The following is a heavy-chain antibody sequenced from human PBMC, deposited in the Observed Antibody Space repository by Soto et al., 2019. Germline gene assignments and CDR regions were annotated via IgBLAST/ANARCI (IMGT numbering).Heavy chain of an antibody. V-gene: IGHV3-33*01. Sequence: QVQLVESGGGVVQPGRSLRLSCAASGFTFSSYGMHWVRQAPGKGLEWVAVIWYDGSNKYYADSVKGRFTISRDNYKNTRYLQVNSLRAEDTAVYYCARDGGDIVVVPALYGMDVWGQGTTVTVSS. CDR1: GFTFSSYG. CDR2: IWYDGSNK. D-gene: IGHD2-2*01. J-gene: IGHJ6*02. CDR3: ARDGGDIVVVPALYGMDV.